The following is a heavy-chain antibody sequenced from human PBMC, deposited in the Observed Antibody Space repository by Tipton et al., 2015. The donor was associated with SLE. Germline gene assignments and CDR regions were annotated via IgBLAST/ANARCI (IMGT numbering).Heavy chain of an antibody. CDR2: IYYSGST. D-gene: IGHD3-10*01. J-gene: IGHJ6*02. CDR3: ATGLGELFYYYGMDV. Sequence: TLSLTCTVSGGSISSHYWSWIRQPPGKGLEWIGYIYYSGSTNYNPSLKSRVTISVDTSKNQFSLKLSSVTAADTAVYYCATGLGELFYYYGMDVWGQGTTATVSS. CDR1: GGSISSHY. V-gene: IGHV4-59*11.